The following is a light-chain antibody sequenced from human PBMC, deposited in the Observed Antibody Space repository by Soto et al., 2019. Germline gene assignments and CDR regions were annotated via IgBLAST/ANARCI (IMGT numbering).Light chain of an antibody. CDR2: GNS. J-gene: IGLJ1*01. V-gene: IGLV1-47*02. CDR3: AVWDARLSGYV. CDR1: ISNIGRNY. Sequence: TQPPSVSETPGQRVTISCSGTISNIGRNYVCWYQQLPGTAPKLLIYGNSQRPSGVPERFSGSKSGTSASLAISGLRSEDEADYYCAVWDARLSGYVFGSGTKVTVL.